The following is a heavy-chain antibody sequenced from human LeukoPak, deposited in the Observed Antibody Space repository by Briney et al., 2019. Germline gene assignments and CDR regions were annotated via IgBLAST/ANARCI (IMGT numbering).Heavy chain of an antibody. CDR2: ISSTSINTI. J-gene: IGHJ4*02. CDR1: GFTFSTYS. CDR3: ARDANDYASPPDY. D-gene: IGHD3-16*01. V-gene: IGHV3-48*01. Sequence: GGSLRLSCAASGFTFSTYSMNWVRQAPGKGLEWVSYISSTSINTIYYADSVKGRFTISRDNARNSPYLQMNSLRAEDTAVYYCARDANDYASPPDYWGQGTLVTVSS.